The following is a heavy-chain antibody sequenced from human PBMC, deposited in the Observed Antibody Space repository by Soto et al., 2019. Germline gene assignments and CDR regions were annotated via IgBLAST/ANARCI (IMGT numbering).Heavy chain of an antibody. D-gene: IGHD4-17*01. CDR1: GSINSGDLY. Sequence: SETLSPTCTVSGSINSGDLYCTWVRQPPGKGLEWIGYIYSSGTTYYNPSLKGRLTISRDTSKDQFSLDLRSVTAADTAVYYCARTLYGGIDYWGQGTLVTVSS. V-gene: IGHV4-30-4*01. CDR3: ARTLYGGIDY. CDR2: IYSSGTT. J-gene: IGHJ4*02.